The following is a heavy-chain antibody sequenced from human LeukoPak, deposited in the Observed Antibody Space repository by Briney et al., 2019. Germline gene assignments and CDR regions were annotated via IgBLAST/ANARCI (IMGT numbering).Heavy chain of an antibody. Sequence: PGGSLRLSCAASGFTFSSFSMNWVRQAPGKGLEWVSTVSTGGAATYYADSVKGRFTISRDNSENTLYLQMNSLRAEDTAVYYCVRDDDRPDNGLDYWGQGTLVTVSS. CDR3: VRDDDRPDNGLDY. CDR2: VSTGGAAT. CDR1: GFTFSSFS. D-gene: IGHD3-22*01. V-gene: IGHV3-23*01. J-gene: IGHJ4*02.